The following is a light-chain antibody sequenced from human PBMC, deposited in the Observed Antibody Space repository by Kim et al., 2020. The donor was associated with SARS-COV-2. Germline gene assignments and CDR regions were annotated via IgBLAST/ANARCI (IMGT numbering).Light chain of an antibody. V-gene: IGKV1-9*01. CDR1: LDISSH. CDR3: QQLNTYPHT. J-gene: IGKJ2*01. Sequence: IQLTQSPSSLSASIGDRVTITCRASLDISSHLAWYQQKPGKAPKLLIYIASALQSGVPSRFSGSGSGTDFTLTIGSLQPEDFATYYCQQLNTYPHTFGQGTKLEIK. CDR2: IAS.